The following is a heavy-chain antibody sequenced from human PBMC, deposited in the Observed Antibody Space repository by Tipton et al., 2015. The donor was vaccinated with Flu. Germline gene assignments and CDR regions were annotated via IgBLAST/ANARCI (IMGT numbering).Heavy chain of an antibody. D-gene: IGHD1-14*01. CDR3: AKDLQPGGADV. CDR1: GSSFDEYA. V-gene: IGHV3-9*01. Sequence: SLRLSCVVSGSSFDEYAMHWVRQVPGKGLEWVSGIMYNRDEGDYVDSVKGRFTISKDNAKNSLYLQMNSLKLEDTALYYCAKDLQPGGADVWGKGTMVTVSS. J-gene: IGHJ6*04. CDR2: IMYNRDEG.